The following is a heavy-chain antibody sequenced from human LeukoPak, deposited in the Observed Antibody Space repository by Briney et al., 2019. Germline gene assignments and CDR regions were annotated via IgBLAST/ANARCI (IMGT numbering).Heavy chain of an antibody. CDR2: IWYDGSNK. Sequence: PGRSLRLPCAASGFTFSSYGMHWVRQAPGKGLEWVAVIWYDGSNKYYADSVKGRFTISRDNSKNTLYLQMNSLRAEDTAAYYCARRDYVWGSYRYSPPDYWGQGTLVTVSS. CDR1: GFTFSSYG. V-gene: IGHV3-33*01. CDR3: ARRDYVWGSYRYSPPDY. D-gene: IGHD3-16*02. J-gene: IGHJ4*02.